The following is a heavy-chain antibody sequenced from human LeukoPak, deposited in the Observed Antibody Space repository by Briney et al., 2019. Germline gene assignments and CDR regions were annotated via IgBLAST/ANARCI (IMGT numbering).Heavy chain of an antibody. CDR1: GFTFSSYW. CDR3: ASASSSGPYYFDY. J-gene: IGHJ4*02. D-gene: IGHD6-19*01. Sequence: GGSLRLSCAASGFTFSSYWMSWVRQAPGKGLEWVANIKQDGSEKYYVGSVKGRFTISRDNAKNSLYLQMSSLRAEDTAVYYCASASSSGPYYFDYWGQGTLVTVSS. CDR2: IKQDGSEK. V-gene: IGHV3-7*01.